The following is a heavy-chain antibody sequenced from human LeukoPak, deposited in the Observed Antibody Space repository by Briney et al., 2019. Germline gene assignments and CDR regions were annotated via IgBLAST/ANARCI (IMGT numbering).Heavy chain of an antibody. CDR2: INPNSGGT. V-gene: IGHV1-2*02. D-gene: IGHD5-12*01. J-gene: IGHJ4*02. CDR1: GYTFTGYY. Sequence: ASVKVSCKASGYTFTGYYMHWVRQAPGQGLEWMGWINPNSGGTNYAQKFQGRVTMTRDTSTSTVYMELSSLRSEDTAVYYCAGGYDLFDYWGQGTLVTVSS. CDR3: AGGYDLFDY.